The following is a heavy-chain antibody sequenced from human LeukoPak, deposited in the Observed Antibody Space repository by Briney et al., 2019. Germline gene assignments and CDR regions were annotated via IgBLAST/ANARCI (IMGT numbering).Heavy chain of an antibody. Sequence: APVKVSCKASGYTFTSYDINWVRQATGQGLEWMGWMDPNSGNTGYAQKFQGRVTMTRNTSISTAYMELSSLRSEDTAVYYCARGHRYSGSYSDAFDIWGQGTMVTVSS. D-gene: IGHD1-26*01. V-gene: IGHV1-8*01. J-gene: IGHJ3*02. CDR3: ARGHRYSGSYSDAFDI. CDR2: MDPNSGNT. CDR1: GYTFTSYD.